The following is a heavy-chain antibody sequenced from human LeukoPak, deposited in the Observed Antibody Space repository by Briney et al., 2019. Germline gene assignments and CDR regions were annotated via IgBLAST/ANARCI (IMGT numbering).Heavy chain of an antibody. D-gene: IGHD3-22*01. CDR2: IYYSGST. J-gene: IGHJ4*02. CDR3: ARERSDSSGYGLNDY. V-gene: IGHV4-39*07. CDR1: GGSISSSSYY. Sequence: SETLSLTCTVSGGSISSSSYYWGWIRQPPGKGLEWIGSIYYSGSTYYNPSLKSRVTISADTSKNQFSLKLSSVTAADTAVYYCARERSDSSGYGLNDYWGQGTLVTVSS.